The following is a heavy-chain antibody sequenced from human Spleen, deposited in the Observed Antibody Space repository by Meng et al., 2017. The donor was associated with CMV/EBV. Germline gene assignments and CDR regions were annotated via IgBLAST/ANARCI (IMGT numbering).Heavy chain of an antibody. CDR3: ARIGHDFYYFDY. CDR1: GFSLSTSGMR. CDR2: IDWDDDK. V-gene: IGHV2-70D*14. Sequence: SGPTLVKPTQTLTLTCTFSGFSLSTSGMRVSWIRQPPGQALEWLARIDWDDDKFYSTSLKTRLTISKDTSKTQVVLTMTNMDPVDTATYYCARIGHDFYYFDYWGQGTLVTVSS. J-gene: IGHJ4*02. D-gene: IGHD3-3*01.